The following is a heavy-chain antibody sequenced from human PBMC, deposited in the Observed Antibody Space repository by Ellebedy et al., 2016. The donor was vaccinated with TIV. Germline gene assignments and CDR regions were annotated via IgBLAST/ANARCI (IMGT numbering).Heavy chain of an antibody. D-gene: IGHD4-17*01. Sequence: GESLKISCAASGFTFSSYSMNWVRQAPGKGLEWVSYISSSSSTIYYADSVKGRFTISRDNAKNSLYLQMNSLRAEDTAVYYCARGFRGVTTPSDYWGQGTLVTVSS. CDR3: ARGFRGVTTPSDY. J-gene: IGHJ4*02. CDR2: ISSSSSTI. V-gene: IGHV3-48*01. CDR1: GFTFSSYS.